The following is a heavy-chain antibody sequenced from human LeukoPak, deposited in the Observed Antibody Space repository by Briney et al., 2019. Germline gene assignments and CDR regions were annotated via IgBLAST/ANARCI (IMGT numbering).Heavy chain of an antibody. V-gene: IGHV4-59*01. CDR3: ARVVDYYDSSGYHNGDWFDP. D-gene: IGHD3-22*01. CDR1: GGSFSGYY. Sequence: SETLSLTCAVYGGSFSGYYWSWIRQPPGKGLEWIGYIYYSGSTNYNPSLKSRVTISVDTSKNQFSLKLSSVTAADTAVYYCARVVDYYDSSGYHNGDWFDPWGQGTLVTVSS. CDR2: IYYSGST. J-gene: IGHJ5*02.